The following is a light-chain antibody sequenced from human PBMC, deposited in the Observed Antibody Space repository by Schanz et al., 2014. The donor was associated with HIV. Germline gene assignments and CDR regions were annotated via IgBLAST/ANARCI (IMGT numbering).Light chain of an antibody. CDR1: SSNIGSNT. V-gene: IGLV1-44*01. CDR2: SNN. CDR3: AAWDDSLNAL. Sequence: QSVLTQPPSASATPGQRITISCSGSSSNIGSNTVNWYQQLPGTAPKLLIYSNNQRPSGVPDRFSGSKSGTSASLAISGLQSEDEADYYCAAWDDSLNALFGGGTKLTVL. J-gene: IGLJ3*02.